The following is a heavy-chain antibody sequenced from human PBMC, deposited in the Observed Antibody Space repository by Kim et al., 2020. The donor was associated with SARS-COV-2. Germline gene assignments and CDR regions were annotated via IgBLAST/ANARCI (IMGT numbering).Heavy chain of an antibody. CDR2: IWHDGSIK. CDR3: ARDLNYYDSSGYYPQLGY. D-gene: IGHD3-22*01. J-gene: IGHJ4*02. Sequence: GGSLRLSCAASGFIFRNYCIHWVRQAPGKGLEWVALIWHDGSIKYYADSVKGRFTMSRDNFNNMVYLQMDSLRAEDTAVYYCARDLNYYDSSGYYPQLGYWGQGTLVTVSS. V-gene: IGHV3-33*08. CDR1: GFIFRNYC.